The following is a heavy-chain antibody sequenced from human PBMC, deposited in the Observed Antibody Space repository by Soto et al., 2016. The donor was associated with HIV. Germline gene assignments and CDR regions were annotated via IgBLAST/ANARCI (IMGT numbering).Heavy chain of an antibody. CDR2: FDPEDGET. CDR1: GYTLTELS. V-gene: IGHV1-24*01. D-gene: IGHD3-10*01. CDR3: ATPDYYGSGSYYSRRLDY. J-gene: IGHJ4*02. Sequence: QVQLVQSGAEVKKPGASVKVSCKVSGYTLTELSMHWVRQAPGKGLEWMGGFDPEDGETIYAQKFRGRVTMTGDTSTDTAYMELSSLRSEDTAVYYCATPDYYGSGSYYSRRLDYWGQGTLVTVSS.